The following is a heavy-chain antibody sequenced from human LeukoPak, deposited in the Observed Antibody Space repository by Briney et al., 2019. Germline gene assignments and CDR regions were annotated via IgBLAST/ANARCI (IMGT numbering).Heavy chain of an antibody. D-gene: IGHD2-2*02. CDR3: ARNPPYCTSTDCYNDY. Sequence: GASVKVSGKASGYTFTIYYMHWVRQAPGQGLEWMGWINPNSGATTYAQKFQGRVTMTRDTSISTAYMELSGLTSDDTGVYYCARNPPYCTSTDCYNDYWGQGTLVTVSS. J-gene: IGHJ4*02. CDR2: INPNSGAT. CDR1: GYTFTIYY. V-gene: IGHV1-2*02.